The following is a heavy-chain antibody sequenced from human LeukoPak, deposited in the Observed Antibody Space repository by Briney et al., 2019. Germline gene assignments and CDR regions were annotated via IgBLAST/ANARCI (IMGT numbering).Heavy chain of an antibody. J-gene: IGHJ3*02. Sequence: SETLSLTCTVSGGSISSYYWSWIRQPPGKGLEWIGYIYYSGSTNYNPSLKSRVTISVLTSKNRFSLKLSSVTAADTAVYYCATLTGGDDAFDTWGQGTMVTVSS. D-gene: IGHD4-23*01. CDR3: ATLTGGDDAFDT. CDR1: GGSISSYY. V-gene: IGHV4-59*01. CDR2: IYYSGST.